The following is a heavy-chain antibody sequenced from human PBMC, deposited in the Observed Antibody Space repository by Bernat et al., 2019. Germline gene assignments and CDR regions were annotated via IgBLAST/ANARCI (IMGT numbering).Heavy chain of an antibody. J-gene: IGHJ6*02. Sequence: QVQLVESGGGVLQPGRSLRLSCAASGFTFSNHAMQWVRQAPGKGLKWLALISYDGSNKYHADSVKGRFTISRDNSKNTLYLQVNSLRAEDTAVYYCARSYPIYYYYYGMDVWVQGIKVTVS. CDR3: ARSYPIYYYYYGMDV. CDR1: GFTFSNHA. V-gene: IGHV3-30*04. D-gene: IGHD3-16*02. CDR2: ISYDGSNK.